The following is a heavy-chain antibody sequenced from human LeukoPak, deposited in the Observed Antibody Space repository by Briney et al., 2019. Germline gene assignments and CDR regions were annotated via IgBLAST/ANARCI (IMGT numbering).Heavy chain of an antibody. CDR3: ARDRLD. J-gene: IGHJ4*02. CDR1: GGSMSGHY. Sequence: SETLSLTCTVSGGSMSGHYWSWIRQPPGKGLQWMGFVLYSGSTNYNPSLESRVTISIDTSKNQFSLKLRSVTDADTAVYYCARDRLDRGQGTLVTVSS. V-gene: IGHV4-59*11. CDR2: VLYSGST.